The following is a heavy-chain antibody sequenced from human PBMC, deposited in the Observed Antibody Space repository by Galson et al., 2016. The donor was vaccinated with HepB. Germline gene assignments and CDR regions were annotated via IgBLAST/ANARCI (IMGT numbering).Heavy chain of an antibody. CDR1: GFTFTGYY. J-gene: IGHJ3*02. CDR3: ARDPIQLSYTFDI. CDR2: INPSGGST. V-gene: IGHV1-46*01. D-gene: IGHD5-18*01. Sequence: SVKVSCKASGFTFTGYYIHWVRQAPGQGLEWMGIINPSGGSTVYAQKFQGRVTMTSDTSTSTVYMELSSLRSEDTAVYYCARDPIQLSYTFDIWGQGTMVTVSS.